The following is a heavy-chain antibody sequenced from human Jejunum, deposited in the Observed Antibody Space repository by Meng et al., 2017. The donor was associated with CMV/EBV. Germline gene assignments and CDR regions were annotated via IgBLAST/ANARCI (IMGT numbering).Heavy chain of an antibody. J-gene: IGHJ4*02. D-gene: IGHD3-16*01. Sequence: EVQRLGSGGGLVQPGGSLGLSCAASGFTFSSHAMNWVRQAPGKGLEWVSAITSSGGSTFYADSVKGRFTISRDNSKNTLYMQMNSLRAEDTAVYYCAKDFRGFPGYWGQGTLVTVSS. CDR1: GFTFSSHA. V-gene: IGHV3-23*01. CDR2: ITSSGGST. CDR3: AKDFRGFPGY.